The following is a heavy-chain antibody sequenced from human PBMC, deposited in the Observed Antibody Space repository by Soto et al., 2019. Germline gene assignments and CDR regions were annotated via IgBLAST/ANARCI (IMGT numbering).Heavy chain of an antibody. CDR3: ARTHCSGGSCYSSGFDY. D-gene: IGHD2-15*01. Sequence: SETLSLTCTVSDYSIGSGYYWGWIRQPPGKGLEWIGSIIHSGNTYYNPSLKSRVTISVDTSKNQFSLKLSSVTAADTAVYYCARTHCSGGSCYSSGFDYWGQGTLVTVSS. CDR1: DYSIGSGYY. CDR2: IIHSGNT. V-gene: IGHV4-38-2*02. J-gene: IGHJ4*02.